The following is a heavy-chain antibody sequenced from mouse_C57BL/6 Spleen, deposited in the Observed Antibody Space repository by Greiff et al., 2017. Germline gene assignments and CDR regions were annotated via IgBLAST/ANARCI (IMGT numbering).Heavy chain of an antibody. Sequence: QVQLQQSAPGLVAPSQSLSIRCTVPGFSLPGYGVSWVRQPPGKGLEWLGVIWGDGSTNYHSALISRLSISKDNSKRQVFLKLNSLQTDDTATYYYAKEDGSRFAHWGQGTLSTVSA. CDR3: AKEDGSRFAH. CDR2: IWGDGST. J-gene: IGHJ3*01. V-gene: IGHV2-3*01. CDR1: GFSLPGYG. D-gene: IGHD1-1*01.